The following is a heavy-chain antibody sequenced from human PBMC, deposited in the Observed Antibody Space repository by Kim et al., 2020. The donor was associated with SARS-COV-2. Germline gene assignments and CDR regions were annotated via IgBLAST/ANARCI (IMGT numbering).Heavy chain of an antibody. J-gene: IGHJ6*02. CDR3: ARGIGFGMDV. Sequence: SETLSLTCTVSGGSISSSSYYWGWIRQPPGKGLEWIGSIYYSGSTYYNPSLKSRVTISVDTSKNQFSLKLSSVTAADTAVYYCARGIGFGMDVWGQGTTVTVSS. CDR1: GGSISSSSYY. V-gene: IGHV4-39*07. CDR2: IYYSGST.